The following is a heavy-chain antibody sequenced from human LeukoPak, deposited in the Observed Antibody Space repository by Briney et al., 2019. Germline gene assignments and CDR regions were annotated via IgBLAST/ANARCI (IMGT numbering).Heavy chain of an antibody. V-gene: IGHV3-21*01. CDR1: GFTFSSYS. D-gene: IGHD6-13*01. J-gene: IGHJ3*02. Sequence: GGSLRLSCAASGFTFSSYSMNWVRQAPGKGLEWVSSISSSSSYIYYADSVKGRFTISRDNAKNSLYLQMNSLRAKDTAVYYCASRIRCCNSSSWSGPAFDIWGQGTMVTVSS. CDR3: ASRIRCCNSSSWSGPAFDI. CDR2: ISSSSSYI.